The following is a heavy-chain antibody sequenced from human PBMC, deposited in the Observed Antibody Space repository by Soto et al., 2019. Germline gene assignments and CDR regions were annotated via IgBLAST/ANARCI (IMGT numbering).Heavy chain of an antibody. V-gene: IGHV6-1*01. Sequence: SQTLSLTCAISGDSVSNNRAAWNWIRQSPSRGLEWLGRTYYRSKWNNDYAVSVKSRISISPDPSKNQVSLQLNSVTPEDTAVYHCVRMSVATGGYFDYWGQGTPVTVSS. J-gene: IGHJ4*02. CDR3: VRMSVATGGYFDY. D-gene: IGHD5-12*01. CDR1: GDSVSNNRAA. CDR2: TYYRSKWNN.